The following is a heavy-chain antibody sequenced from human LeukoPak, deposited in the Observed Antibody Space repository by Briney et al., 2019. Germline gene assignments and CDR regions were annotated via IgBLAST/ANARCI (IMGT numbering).Heavy chain of an antibody. V-gene: IGHV3-13*01. Sequence: PGGSLGLSCSASGFTFTDYSMSWVRQAPGKGLEWVSTIGTASDTYYPGSVEGRFTLSRDNAKNSLYLQMNSLTAGDTAVYYCARGPPRGKYYYMDVWGKGTTVTVSS. CDR3: ARGPPRGKYYYMDV. J-gene: IGHJ6*03. CDR2: IGTASDT. D-gene: IGHD1-1*01. CDR1: GFTFTDYS.